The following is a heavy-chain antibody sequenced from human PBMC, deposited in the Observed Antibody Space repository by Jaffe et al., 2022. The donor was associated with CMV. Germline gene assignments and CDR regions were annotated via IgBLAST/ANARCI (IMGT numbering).Heavy chain of an antibody. J-gene: IGHJ4*02. CDR3: AKDASVWFGPEDYFDY. D-gene: IGHD3-10*01. V-gene: IGHV3-23*01. Sequence: EVQLLESGGGLVQPGGSLRLSCAASGFTFSSYAMSWVRQAPGKGLEWVSAISGSGGSTYYADSVKGRFTISRDNSKNTLYLQMNSLRAEDTAVYYCAKDASVWFGPEDYFDYWGQGTLVTVSS. CDR2: ISGSGGST. CDR1: GFTFSSYA.